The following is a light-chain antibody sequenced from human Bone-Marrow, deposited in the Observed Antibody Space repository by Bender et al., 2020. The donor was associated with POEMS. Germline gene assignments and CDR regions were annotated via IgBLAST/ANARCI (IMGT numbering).Light chain of an antibody. V-gene: IGLV2-11*01. CDR1: SSDVGAYNA. Sequence: QSALTQPRSVSGSPGQSVTISCTGTSSDVGAYNAVSWYQLHPGKAPRLIIFGVSERPSGVPDRFSGSKSDNTASLTISGLQAEDEADYYCSSFSSSSTLGFGGGTKVTVL. CDR3: SSFSSSSTLG. CDR2: GVS. J-gene: IGLJ2*01.